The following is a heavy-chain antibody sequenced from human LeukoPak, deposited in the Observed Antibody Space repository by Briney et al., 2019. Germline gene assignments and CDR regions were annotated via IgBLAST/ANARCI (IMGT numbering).Heavy chain of an antibody. D-gene: IGHD7-27*01. CDR2: INHRGST. V-gene: IGHV4-34*01. Sequence: SETLSLTCTVSGDSISPYYWGWIRQPPGKGLEWIGEINHRGSTTYNPSFQSRVTIAVDTSKDQFSLKLSSVTAADTAIYYCATVALTGWTFDPWGQGTLVTVSS. CDR1: GDSISPYY. J-gene: IGHJ5*02. CDR3: ATVALTGWTFDP.